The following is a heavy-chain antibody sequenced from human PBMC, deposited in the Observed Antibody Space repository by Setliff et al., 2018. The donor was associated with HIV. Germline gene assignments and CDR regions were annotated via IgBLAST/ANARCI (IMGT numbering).Heavy chain of an antibody. CDR3: ASNAYSYGSLDY. Sequence: PGGSLRLSCAASGFIVTDYGMTWVRQPPGKGLEWIGSISYSGSTYYNPSLKSRVTMSVDTSKNQFSLKLSSVTAADTAVYYCASNAYSYGSLDYWGQGTLVTVSS. CDR1: GFIVTDYG. CDR2: ISYSGST. V-gene: IGHV4-38-2*01. J-gene: IGHJ4*02. D-gene: IGHD5-18*01.